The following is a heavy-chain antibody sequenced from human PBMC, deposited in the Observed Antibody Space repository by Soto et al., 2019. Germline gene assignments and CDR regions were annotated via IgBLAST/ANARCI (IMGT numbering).Heavy chain of an antibody. CDR1: GGSISSGSYY. CDR2: IYYSGST. CDR3: ARVSGIVAVITSHAFDI. Sequence: PSETLSLTCTVSGGSISSGSYYWSWIRQHPGKGLEWIGYIYYSGSTYYNPSLKSRVTISVDTSKNQFSLKLSSVTAADTAVYYCARVSGIVAVITSHAFDIWGQGTMVTVSS. J-gene: IGHJ3*02. V-gene: IGHV4-31*03. D-gene: IGHD3-22*01.